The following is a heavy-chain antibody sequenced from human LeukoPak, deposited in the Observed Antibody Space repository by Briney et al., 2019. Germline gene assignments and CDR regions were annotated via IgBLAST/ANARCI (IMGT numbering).Heavy chain of an antibody. CDR3: ARDQQQLVDAFDI. Sequence: GGSLRLSCAASGFTFSSYSMNWVRQAPGKGLEWVSYISSSSSTIYYADPVKGRFTISRDNAKNSLYLQMNSLRAEDTAVYYCARDQQQLVDAFDIWGQGTMVTVSS. CDR1: GFTFSSYS. D-gene: IGHD6-13*01. J-gene: IGHJ3*02. V-gene: IGHV3-48*01. CDR2: ISSSSSTI.